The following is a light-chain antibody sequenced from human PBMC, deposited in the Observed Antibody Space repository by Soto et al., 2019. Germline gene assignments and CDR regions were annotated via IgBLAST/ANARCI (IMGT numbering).Light chain of an antibody. CDR1: SSVVGAYNY. J-gene: IGLJ1*01. V-gene: IGLV2-14*03. CDR2: DVS. Sequence: QSVLTQPASVSGSPGQAITIPCTETSSVVGAYNYVPWFQHHPGKAPKLMISDVSNRPSGISNRFSGSKSGNTASLTISGLQAEDEADYYCTSYTTSTSPLFGTGTKVTVL. CDR3: TSYTTSTSPL.